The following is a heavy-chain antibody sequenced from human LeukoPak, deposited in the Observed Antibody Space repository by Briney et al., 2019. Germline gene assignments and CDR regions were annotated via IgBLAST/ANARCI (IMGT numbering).Heavy chain of an antibody. CDR3: AKDGPGDILTGYYPASSNYYYCYGMDV. Sequence: GGSLRLSCTASGFTFSSYGMHWVRQGQGQGLEGVAVISCDGSNKYYADSVKGRFTISRDNSKNTLYLQMNSLRAEDTAVYYCAKDGPGDILTGYYPASSNYYYCYGMDVWGQGTTVTVSS. V-gene: IGHV3-30*18. CDR2: ISCDGSNK. CDR1: GFTFSSYG. D-gene: IGHD3-9*01. J-gene: IGHJ6*02.